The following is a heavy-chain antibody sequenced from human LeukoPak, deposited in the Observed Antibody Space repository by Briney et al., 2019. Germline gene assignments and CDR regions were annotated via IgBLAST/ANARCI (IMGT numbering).Heavy chain of an antibody. Sequence: SETLSLTCTVSGGSISGSYWSWIRQPAGKGLEWVGRIYTSGSTNYNTSLKSRITISVDTSKNQFSLKLTSVTAADTAVYYCARGRATVGGDYYYYYMDVWGKGTTVTVSS. CDR2: IYTSGST. CDR3: ARGRATVGGDYYYYYMDV. CDR1: GGSISGSY. D-gene: IGHD4-23*01. J-gene: IGHJ6*03. V-gene: IGHV4-4*07.